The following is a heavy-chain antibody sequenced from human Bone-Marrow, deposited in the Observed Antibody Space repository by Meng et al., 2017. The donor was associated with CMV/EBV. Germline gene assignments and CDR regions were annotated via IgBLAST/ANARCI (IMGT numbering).Heavy chain of an antibody. CDR3: ARVEYQLPYYYYYGMDV. CDR2: LSGSGGYT. Sequence: GGSLRLSCAASGFTFSNYAMTWVRQAPGKGLEWVSVLSGSGGYTYSADSVKGRFTISRDNSKNMLYLQMSSLRAEDTAVYYCARVEYQLPYYYYYGMDVWGQGTTVTGSS. CDR1: GFTFSNYA. V-gene: IGHV3-23*01. D-gene: IGHD2-2*01. J-gene: IGHJ6*02.